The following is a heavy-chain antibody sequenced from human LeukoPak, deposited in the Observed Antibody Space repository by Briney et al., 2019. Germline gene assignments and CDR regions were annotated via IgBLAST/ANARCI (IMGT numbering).Heavy chain of an antibody. Sequence: EASVKVSCKASGYTFTGYYMHWVRQAPGQGLEWMGWINPNSGGTNYAQKFQGRVTMTRDTSISTAYMELSRLRSDDTAVYYCAAPPMYYYDSSGFDAFDIWGQGTMVTVSS. CDR3: AAPPMYYYDSSGFDAFDI. V-gene: IGHV1-2*02. CDR2: INPNSGGT. J-gene: IGHJ3*02. CDR1: GYTFTGYY. D-gene: IGHD3-22*01.